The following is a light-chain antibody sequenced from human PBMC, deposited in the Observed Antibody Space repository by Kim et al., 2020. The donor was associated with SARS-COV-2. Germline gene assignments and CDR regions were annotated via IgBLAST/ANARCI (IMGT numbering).Light chain of an antibody. CDR1: SSNIGNNA. V-gene: IGLV1-36*01. J-gene: IGLJ2*01. CDR2: YDD. CDR3: AAWDDSLNGPV. Sequence: QPVLTQPPSLSEVPRQRVTISCSGSSSNIGNNAVNWYQQVPGKAPKLLIYYDDLLSSGVSDRFSGSKSGTSASLAISGLQSEDEGVYYCAAWDDSLNGPVFGGGTQLTVL.